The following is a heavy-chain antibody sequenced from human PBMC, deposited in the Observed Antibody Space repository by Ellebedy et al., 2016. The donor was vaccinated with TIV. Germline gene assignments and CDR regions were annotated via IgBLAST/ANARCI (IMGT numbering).Heavy chain of an antibody. Sequence: GESLKISCAAAGITFSSFAMHWVRQAPGKGLEWVALISSDANNKYYADSVKGRFTISRDSSKNTLYLQMNSLGAEDTAVYYCAKPSVGHCNSAICYVFDYWGQGAQVTVSS. V-gene: IGHV3-30*14. J-gene: IGHJ4*02. D-gene: IGHD2-2*01. CDR2: ISSDANNK. CDR3: AKPSVGHCNSAICYVFDY. CDR1: GITFSSFA.